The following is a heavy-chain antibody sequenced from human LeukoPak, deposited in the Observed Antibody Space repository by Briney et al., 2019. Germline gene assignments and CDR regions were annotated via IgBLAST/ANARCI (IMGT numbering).Heavy chain of an antibody. CDR3: AKDPGAAEYYYYGMDV. D-gene: IGHD7-27*01. CDR2: VSYDGSNK. Sequence: TGRSLRLSCAASGFTFSSYGMHWVRQAPGRGLEWVAVVSYDGSNKYFADSVKGRFTISRDNSKNTLYLQMNSLRAEDTAVYYCAKDPGAAEYYYYGMDVWGQGTTVTVSS. J-gene: IGHJ6*02. CDR1: GFTFSSYG. V-gene: IGHV3-30*18.